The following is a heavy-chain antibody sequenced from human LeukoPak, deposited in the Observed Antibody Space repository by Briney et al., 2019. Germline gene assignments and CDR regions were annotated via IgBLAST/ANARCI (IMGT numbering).Heavy chain of an antibody. D-gene: IGHD5-24*01. J-gene: IGHJ4*02. CDR2: IYYSGST. CDR1: GDSISSYY. CDR3: ARGAPMATPLDY. Sequence: SETLSLTCTVSGDSISSYYWSWIRQPPGKGLEWIGYIYYSGSTNYNPSLKSRVTISVDTSKNQFSLKLSSVTAADTAVYYCARGAPMATPLDYWGQGTLVTVSS. V-gene: IGHV4-59*01.